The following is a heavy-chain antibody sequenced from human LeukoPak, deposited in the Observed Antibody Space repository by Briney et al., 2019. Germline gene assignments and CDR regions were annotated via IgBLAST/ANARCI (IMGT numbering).Heavy chain of an antibody. D-gene: IGHD3-22*01. V-gene: IGHV3-48*01. Sequence: GGSLRLSCAASGFTFSSYSMNWVRQAPGKGLEWVSYISSSSSTIYYADSVKGRFTISRDNSKNTLYLQMNSLRAGDTAVYYCARGRYYYDSSGYCVDAFDIWGQGTMVTVSS. CDR2: ISSSSSTI. CDR3: ARGRYYYDSSGYCVDAFDI. J-gene: IGHJ3*02. CDR1: GFTFSSYS.